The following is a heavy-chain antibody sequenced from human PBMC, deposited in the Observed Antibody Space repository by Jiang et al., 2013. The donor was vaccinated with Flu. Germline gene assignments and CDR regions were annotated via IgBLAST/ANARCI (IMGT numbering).Heavy chain of an antibody. Sequence: PSQTLSLTCTVSGGSISSGGYYWSWIRQHPREGPGVDWVHLLHGSTYYNPSLKSRVTISVDTSKNQFSLKLSSVTAADTAVYYCAREEDYYDSSGLFDYWGQGTLVTVSS. CDR1: GGSISSGGYY. D-gene: IGHD3-22*01. V-gene: IGHV4-31*03. CDR2: LLHGST. CDR3: AREEDYYDSSGLFDY. J-gene: IGHJ4*02.